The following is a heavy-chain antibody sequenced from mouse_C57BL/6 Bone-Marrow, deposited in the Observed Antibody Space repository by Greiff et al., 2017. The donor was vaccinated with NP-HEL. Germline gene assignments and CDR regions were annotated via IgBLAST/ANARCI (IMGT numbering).Heavy chain of an antibody. J-gene: IGHJ1*03. CDR2: INPSNGGT. V-gene: IGHV1-53*01. D-gene: IGHD2-5*01. Sequence: VQLQQPGTELVKPGASVKLSCKASGYTFTSYWMHWVKQRPGQGLEWIGNINPSNGGTNYNEKFKCKATLTVDKSSSTAYMQLSSLTSEDSAVYYCARRWSNYFYWYFDVWGTGTTVTVSS. CDR1: GYTFTSYW. CDR3: ARRWSNYFYWYFDV.